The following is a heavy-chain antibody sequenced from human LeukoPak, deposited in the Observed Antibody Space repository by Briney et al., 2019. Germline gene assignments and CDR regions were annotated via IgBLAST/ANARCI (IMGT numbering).Heavy chain of an antibody. J-gene: IGHJ4*02. V-gene: IGHV3-30-3*01. CDR1: GFTFSSYA. CDR2: ISYDGSNK. Sequence: GGSLRLSCAASGFTFSSYAMHWVRQAPGKGLEWVAVISYDGSNKYYAGSVKGRFTISRDNSKNTLYLQMNSLRAEDTAVYYCARGRRGIAARLHDYWGQGTLVTVSS. CDR3: ARGRRGIAARLHDY. D-gene: IGHD6-6*01.